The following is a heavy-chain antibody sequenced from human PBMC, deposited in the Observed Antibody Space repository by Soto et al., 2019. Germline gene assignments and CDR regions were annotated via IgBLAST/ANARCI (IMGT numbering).Heavy chain of an antibody. Sequence: EVQLLESGGGWVQPGGSLRVSCAASGFSFSSYAMSWVRQAPGKGLEWVSAISGSGVSTYYADPVKGRFTISRDNSKNTLYLQMNSLRAEDTAVYYCAKCTSTTCYTFDQWGQGTLVTVSS. D-gene: IGHD2-2*02. J-gene: IGHJ4*02. CDR1: GFSFSSYA. CDR3: AKCTSTTCYTFDQ. CDR2: ISGSGVST. V-gene: IGHV3-23*01.